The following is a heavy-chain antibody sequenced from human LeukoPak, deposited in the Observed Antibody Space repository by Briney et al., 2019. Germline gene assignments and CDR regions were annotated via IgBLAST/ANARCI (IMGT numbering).Heavy chain of an antibody. V-gene: IGHV4-34*01. CDR3: ARTVDTAMASFDY. CDR1: GGSFGGYY. D-gene: IGHD5-18*01. Sequence: KPSETLSLTCAVYGGSFGGYYWSWIRQPPGKGLEWIGEINHSGSTNYNPSLKSRVTISVDTSKNQFSLKLSSVTAADTAVYYCARTVDTAMASFDYWGQGTLVTVSS. CDR2: INHSGST. J-gene: IGHJ4*02.